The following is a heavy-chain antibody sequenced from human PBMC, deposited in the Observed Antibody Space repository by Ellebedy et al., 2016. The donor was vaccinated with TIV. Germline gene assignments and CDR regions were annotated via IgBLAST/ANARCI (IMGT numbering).Heavy chain of an antibody. V-gene: IGHV1-69*06. Sequence: ASVKVSCKASGGTFSNYAINWVRQAPGQGLEWMGGIIPIFGTANYAQKFQGRVTITADKSTSTAYMELSSLRSEDTAVYYCAAAAIRPARLYYHYGMDVWGQGTTVTVSS. J-gene: IGHJ6*02. D-gene: IGHD2-2*01. CDR2: IIPIFGTA. CDR1: GGTFSNYA. CDR3: AAAAIRPARLYYHYGMDV.